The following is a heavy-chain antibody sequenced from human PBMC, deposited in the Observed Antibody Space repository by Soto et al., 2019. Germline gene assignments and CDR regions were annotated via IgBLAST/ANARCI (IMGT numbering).Heavy chain of an antibody. J-gene: IGHJ5*02. V-gene: IGHV1-69*13. D-gene: IGHD6-13*01. CDR1: AYNFINYY. CDR2: INPIFGTA. Sequence: SVKVSCKASAYNFINYYIHWVRQAPGQGLEWMGGINPIFGTANYAQKFQGRVTITADESTSTAYMELSSLRSEDTAVYYCASGRWAAAGIFSTWGQGTLVTSPQ. CDR3: ASGRWAAAGIFST.